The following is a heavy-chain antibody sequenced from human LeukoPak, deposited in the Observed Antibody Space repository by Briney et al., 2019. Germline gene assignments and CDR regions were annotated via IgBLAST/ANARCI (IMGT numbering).Heavy chain of an antibody. D-gene: IGHD2-15*01. CDR1: GYTFSDYY. Sequence: PGGPLTLSCTASGYTFSDYYMTCIRQAPGRALEWFSYINDSSSDTKYADSGKGRFTISRNNAKNSVYLLVNSLRAEDTAVYYCARRGTTYCTVDSCHPNWFDPWGQGTLVTVSS. CDR2: INDSSSDT. CDR3: ARRGTTYCTVDSCHPNWFDP. J-gene: IGHJ5*02. V-gene: IGHV3-11*03.